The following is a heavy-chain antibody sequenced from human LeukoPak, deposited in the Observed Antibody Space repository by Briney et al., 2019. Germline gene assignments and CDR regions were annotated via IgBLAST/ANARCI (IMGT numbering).Heavy chain of an antibody. CDR1: GGSISSGGHY. V-gene: IGHV4-61*02. CDR3: VMYYYDSSGYFDY. J-gene: IGHJ4*02. D-gene: IGHD3-22*01. Sequence: SQTLSLTCTVSGGSISSGGHYGSWIRQPAGKGLEYLGRISSTGSTNYNPSLRSRVTISADTSKNHYPLKLTSVTAVDTAVYYCVMYYYDSSGYFDYWGQGTLVTVSS. CDR2: ISSTGST.